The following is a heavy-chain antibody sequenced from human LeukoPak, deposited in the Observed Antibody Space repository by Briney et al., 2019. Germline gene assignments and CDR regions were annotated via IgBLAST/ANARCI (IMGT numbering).Heavy chain of an antibody. D-gene: IGHD5-18*01. V-gene: IGHV3-23*01. Sequence: RPGGSLRLSCAASGFTFSSYAMSWVRQAPGKGLEWVSAISGSGGSTYYADSVKGRFTISRDNSKNTLYLQMNSLRAEDTAVYYCAKDLWLGGYFDYWGQGTLVTVSS. CDR2: ISGSGGST. CDR3: AKDLWLGGYFDY. J-gene: IGHJ4*02. CDR1: GFTFSSYA.